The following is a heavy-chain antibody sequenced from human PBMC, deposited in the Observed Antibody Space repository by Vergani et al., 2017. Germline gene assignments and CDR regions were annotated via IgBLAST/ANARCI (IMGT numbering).Heavy chain of an antibody. D-gene: IGHD5-12*01. CDR2: ISYDGSNK. Sequence: QVQLVESGGGVVQPGRSLRLSCAASGFTFSSYAMHWVRQAPGKGLEWVAVISYDGSNKYYADSVTGRFTISRDNSKNTLYLQMNSLRAEDTAVYYCARPYSGYDNYYGMDVWGQGTTVTVSS. J-gene: IGHJ6*02. V-gene: IGHV3-30-3*01. CDR1: GFTFSSYA. CDR3: ARPYSGYDNYYGMDV.